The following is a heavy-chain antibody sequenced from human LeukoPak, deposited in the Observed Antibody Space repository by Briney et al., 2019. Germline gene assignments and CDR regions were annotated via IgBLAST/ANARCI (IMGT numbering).Heavy chain of an antibody. CDR1: GGTFSSYT. D-gene: IGHD1-1*01. CDR2: IIPILGIA. J-gene: IGHJ5*02. V-gene: IGHV1-69*04. CDR3: ARDLERRRNWFDP. Sequence: SVKVSCKASGGTFSSYTISWVRQAPGQGLEWMGRIIPILGIANYAQKFQGRVTITADKSTSTAYMELSSLRSEDTAVYYCARDLERRRNWFDPWGQGTVLTVSS.